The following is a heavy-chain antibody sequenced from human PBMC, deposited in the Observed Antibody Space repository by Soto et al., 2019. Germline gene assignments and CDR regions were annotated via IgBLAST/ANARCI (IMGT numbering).Heavy chain of an antibody. V-gene: IGHV5-51*01. Sequence: GESLKISCQGSGYSFTSYWIGWVRQMLGEGRDGMGITYPADSDTRYSPSFQGQVTTSADKSISTAYLQWSSLKASDTAMYYCARQLELPDYYYYGMDVWGQGTTVTVSS. CDR1: GYSFTSYW. D-gene: IGHD1-7*01. J-gene: IGHJ6*02. CDR3: ARQLELPDYYYYGMDV. CDR2: TYPADSDT.